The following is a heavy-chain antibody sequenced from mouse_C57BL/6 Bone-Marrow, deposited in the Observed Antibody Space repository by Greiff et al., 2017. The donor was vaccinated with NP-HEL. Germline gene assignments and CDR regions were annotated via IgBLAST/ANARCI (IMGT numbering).Heavy chain of an antibody. Sequence: VQLQESGAELMKPGASVKLSCKATGFTFTGYWIEWVKQRPGHGLEWIGEILPGSGRTNYNEKFKGKATFTADTSSKTTYIQISSLTTEDSDIYYWARYNYYGSSYVWYFDVWGTGTTVTVSS. CDR2: ILPGSGRT. V-gene: IGHV1-9*01. CDR3: ARYNYYGSSYVWYFDV. CDR1: GFTFTGYW. D-gene: IGHD1-1*01. J-gene: IGHJ1*03.